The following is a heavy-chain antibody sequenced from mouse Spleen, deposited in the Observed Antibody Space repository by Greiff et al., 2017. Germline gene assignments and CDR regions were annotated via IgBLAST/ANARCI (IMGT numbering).Heavy chain of an antibody. J-gene: IGHJ3*01. CDR3: ATMITTAWFAY. CDR2: IYPGSGNT. CDR1: GYTFTDYY. V-gene: IGHV1-76*01. D-gene: IGHD2-4*01. Sequence: VQLVESGAELVRPGASVKLSCKASGYTFTDYYINWVKQRPGQGLEWIARIYPGSGNTYYNEKFKGKATLTAEKSSSTAYMQLSSLTSEDSAVYFCATMITTAWFAYWGQGTLVTVSA.